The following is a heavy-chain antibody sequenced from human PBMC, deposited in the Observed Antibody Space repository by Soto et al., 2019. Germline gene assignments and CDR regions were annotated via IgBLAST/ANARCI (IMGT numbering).Heavy chain of an antibody. CDR2: ITSHGHIT. CDR3: ARDRHYDSSGYDYVGYFDL. V-gene: IGHV3-64D*06. D-gene: IGHD3-22*01. Sequence: GGSLRLSCSASGFTFSNYDMVWVRQAPGKGLEYISAITSHGHITYYADSVKGRFTISRDNSKNTLSLQMSSLRAADTAVYYCARDRHYDSSGYDYVGYFDLWGRGTLVTVSS. CDR1: GFTFSNYD. J-gene: IGHJ2*01.